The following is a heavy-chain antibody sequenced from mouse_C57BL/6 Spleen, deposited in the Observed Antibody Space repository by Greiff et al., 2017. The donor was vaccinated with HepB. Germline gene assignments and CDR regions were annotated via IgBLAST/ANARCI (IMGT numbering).Heavy chain of an antibody. CDR3: AREGLMIRDAMDY. V-gene: IGHV1-64*01. CDR2: IHPNSGST. CDR1: GYTFTSYW. Sequence: QVQLKQPGAELVKPGASVKLSCKASGYTFTSYWMHWVKQRPGQGLEWIGMIHPNSGSTNYNEKFKSKATLTVDKSSSTAYMQLSSLTSEDSAVYYCAREGLMIRDAMDYWGQGTSVTVSS. D-gene: IGHD2-4*01. J-gene: IGHJ4*01.